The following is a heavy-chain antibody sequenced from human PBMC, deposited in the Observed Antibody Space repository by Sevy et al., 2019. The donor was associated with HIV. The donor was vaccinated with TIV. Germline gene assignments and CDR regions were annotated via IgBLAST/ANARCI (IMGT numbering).Heavy chain of an antibody. Sequence: SGPTLVKPTQTLTLTCTFSGFSLSTSGVGVGWIRQPPGKALEWLALIYWNDDKRYSPSLKSRLTITKDTSKNQVVLTMTNMDPVDTATYYCAHRRDSSSWYRNWFDPWGQGTLVTVSS. V-gene: IGHV2-5*01. CDR2: IYWNDDK. CDR3: AHRRDSSSWYRNWFDP. D-gene: IGHD6-13*01. CDR1: GFSLSTSGVG. J-gene: IGHJ5*02.